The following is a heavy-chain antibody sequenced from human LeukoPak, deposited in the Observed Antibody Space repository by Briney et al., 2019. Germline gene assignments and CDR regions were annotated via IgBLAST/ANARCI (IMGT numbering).Heavy chain of an antibody. D-gene: IGHD3-22*01. CDR2: ISSSSSTI. CDR3: ARGVTMTFDY. V-gene: IGHV3-48*04. CDR1: GFTFSSYS. J-gene: IGHJ4*02. Sequence: GGSLRLSCAVSGFTFSSYSMNWVRQAPGKGLEWVSYISSSSSTIYYADSVKGRSTISRDNAKNSLYLQMNSLRAEDTAVYYCARGVTMTFDYWGQGTLVTVSS.